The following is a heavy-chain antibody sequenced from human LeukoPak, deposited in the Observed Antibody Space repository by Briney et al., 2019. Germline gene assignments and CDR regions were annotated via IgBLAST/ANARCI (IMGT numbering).Heavy chain of an antibody. Sequence: GGSLRLSCAASGFTFSTYAMSWVRQAPGKGLEWVSGISSGTTYYADSVKGRFTISRDNSKNTLCLQMNSLRAEDTAVYYCANAYSPSWNGFDYWGQGTLVTVSS. CDR2: ISSGTT. D-gene: IGHD6-13*01. CDR1: GFTFSTYA. CDR3: ANAYSPSWNGFDY. V-gene: IGHV3-23*01. J-gene: IGHJ4*02.